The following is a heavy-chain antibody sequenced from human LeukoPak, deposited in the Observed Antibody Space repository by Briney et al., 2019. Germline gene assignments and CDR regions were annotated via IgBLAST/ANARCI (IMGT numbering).Heavy chain of an antibody. CDR1: GFTFSNYW. D-gene: IGHD1-1*01. Sequence: GGSLRLSCAASGFTFSNYWMHWVRQAPGKGLEWVANIKLDGSEKYYVDSVKGRFTISRDNAKNSLYLQMNSLRAEDTAVYYCARTTGTTFRWFDPWGQGTLVTVSS. J-gene: IGHJ5*02. V-gene: IGHV3-7*01. CDR2: IKLDGSEK. CDR3: ARTTGTTFRWFDP.